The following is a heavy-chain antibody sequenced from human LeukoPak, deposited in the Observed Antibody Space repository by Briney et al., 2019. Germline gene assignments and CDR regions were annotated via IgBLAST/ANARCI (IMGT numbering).Heavy chain of an antibody. Sequence: ASVKVSCKASGYIFTGYYIHWVRQAPGQGLEWMAWMNPNNGNTGNAQKFQGRVTITWDSSISTAYMELSSLRSEDTAVYYCARVGYSNSYDFWGQGTLVTVSS. D-gene: IGHD5-18*01. CDR3: ARVGYSNSYDF. V-gene: IGHV1-8*03. J-gene: IGHJ4*02. CDR1: GYIFTGYY. CDR2: MNPNNGNT.